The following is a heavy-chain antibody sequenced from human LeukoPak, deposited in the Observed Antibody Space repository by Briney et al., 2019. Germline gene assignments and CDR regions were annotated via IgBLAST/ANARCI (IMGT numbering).Heavy chain of an antibody. CDR1: RFTFSSYA. CDR3: AKGGIVALTLFDY. CDR2: ISGSTGST. D-gene: IGHD5-12*01. J-gene: IGHJ4*02. V-gene: IGHV3-23*01. Sequence: PGGSLRLSCAASRFTFSSYAMSWVRQAPGKGLEWVSTISGSTGSTYYADSVKGQFTISRDNSKNTLYLQMNSLRAEDTAVYYCAKGGIVALTLFDYWGQGTLVTVSS.